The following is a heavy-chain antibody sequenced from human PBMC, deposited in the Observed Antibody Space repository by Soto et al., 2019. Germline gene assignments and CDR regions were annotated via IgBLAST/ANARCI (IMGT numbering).Heavy chain of an antibody. CDR1: GYTFTSYA. V-gene: IGHV1-3*01. CDR3: ARDTYTVTTAVGGYYYYYGMDV. J-gene: IGHJ6*02. Sequence: ASVKVSCKASGYTFTSYAMHWVRQAPGQRLEWMGWINAGNGNTKYSQKFQGRVTITRDTSASTAYMELSSVRSEDTAVYYCARDTYTVTTAVGGYYYYYGMDVWGQGTTVTVSS. D-gene: IGHD4-17*01. CDR2: INAGNGNT.